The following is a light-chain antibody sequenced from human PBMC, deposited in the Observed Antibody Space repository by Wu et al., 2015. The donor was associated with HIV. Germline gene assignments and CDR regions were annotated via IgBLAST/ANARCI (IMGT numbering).Light chain of an antibody. V-gene: IGKV3-20*01. Sequence: EIVLTQSPGTLSLSPGERVTLSCRASQSVSTSYLAWYQQKPGQAPRLVIYGSSSRATGIPDRFSGSGSGTDFTLTISRLEPEDFAVYYCQQYTTSPWTFGQGTKVEIK. CDR1: QSVSTSY. CDR3: QQYTTSPWT. J-gene: IGKJ1*01. CDR2: GSS.